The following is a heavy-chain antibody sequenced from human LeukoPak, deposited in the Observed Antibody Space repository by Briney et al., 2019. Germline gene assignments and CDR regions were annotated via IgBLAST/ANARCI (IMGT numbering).Heavy chain of an antibody. J-gene: IGHJ4*02. CDR1: GFTFRTYA. V-gene: IGHV3-23*01. CDR3: ARDSPRPPTYYYDSSDF. D-gene: IGHD3-22*01. Sequence: GGSLRLSCAASGFTFRTYAMSWVSQDPGKGLEWVSAISGNGRNTYYADSVKGRFTISRDNSKNTLYLQMNSLRVEDTAVYYCARDSPRPPTYYYDSSDFWGQGTLVTVSS. CDR2: ISGNGRNT.